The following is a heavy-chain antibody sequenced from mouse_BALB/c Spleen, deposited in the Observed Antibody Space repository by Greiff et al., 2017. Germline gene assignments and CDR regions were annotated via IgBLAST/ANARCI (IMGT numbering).Heavy chain of an antibody. D-gene: IGHD2-4*01. CDR1: GFTFSDYY. V-gene: IGHV5-4*02. CDR2: ISDGGSYT. J-gene: IGHJ4*01. Sequence: EVQLVESGGGLVRPGGSLKLSCAASGFTFSDYYMYWVRQTPEKRLEWVATISDGGSYTYYPDSVKGRFTISRDNAKNNLYLQMSSLKSEDTAMYYCARLIYYDYDVGAMDYWGQGTSVTVSS. CDR3: ARLIYYDYDVGAMDY.